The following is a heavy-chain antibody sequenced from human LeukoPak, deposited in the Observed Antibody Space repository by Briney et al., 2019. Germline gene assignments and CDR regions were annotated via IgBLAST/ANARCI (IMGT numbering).Heavy chain of an antibody. V-gene: IGHV4-59*01. CDR1: GASISSYY. D-gene: IGHD3-22*01. J-gene: IGHJ4*02. Sequence: NSSETLSLICTVSGASISSYYRSWIRQPPGKGLEWIGDIYYSGSIKYNPSLKSLVTMSVDTSKNQFSLKLSSVTAADTAIYYCARENPSGYYNRPIDYWGQGTLVTVSS. CDR2: IYYSGSI. CDR3: ARENPSGYYNRPIDY.